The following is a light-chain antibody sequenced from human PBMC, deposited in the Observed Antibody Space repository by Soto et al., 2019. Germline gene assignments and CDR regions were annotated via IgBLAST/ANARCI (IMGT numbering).Light chain of an antibody. J-gene: IGKJ2*01. CDR1: QSVSSTY. V-gene: IGKV3-20*01. CDR3: QQYGRSPPFT. CDR2: GAS. Sequence: EIVLTQSPGTLSLSPGERATLSCRASQSVSSTYIAWYQQNPGQAPRLLIYGASSRATGIQDRFSGSGSGTDFTLTISRLEPEDFAVYFCQQYGRSPPFTFGQGTKVEIK.